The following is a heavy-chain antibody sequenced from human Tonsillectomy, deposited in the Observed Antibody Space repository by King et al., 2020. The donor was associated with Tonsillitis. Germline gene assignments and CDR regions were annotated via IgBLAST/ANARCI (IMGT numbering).Heavy chain of an antibody. D-gene: IGHD7-27*01. J-gene: IGHJ6*02. Sequence: QLVQSGAEVKKPGSSVKFSCKASGGTFSSYAISWVRQAPGQGLEWMGGIIPIFGTANYAQKFQGRVTLTADESTSTAYMELSSLRSEDTAVYFCGQQLTGDDYYCGMDVWGQGTTVTVSS. V-gene: IGHV1-69*01. CDR2: IIPIFGTA. CDR1: GGTFSSYA. CDR3: GQQLTGDDYYCGMDV.